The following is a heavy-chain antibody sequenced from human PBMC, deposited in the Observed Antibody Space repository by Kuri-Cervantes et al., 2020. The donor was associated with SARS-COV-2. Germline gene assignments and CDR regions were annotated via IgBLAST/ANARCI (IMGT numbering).Heavy chain of an antibody. V-gene: IGHV3-30*14. D-gene: IGHD5-18*01. CDR2: ISYDGTNK. J-gene: IGHJ6*02. Sequence: GESLKISCAASGFTFSSYAMHWVRQAPGKGLEWVAVISYDGTNKDYTASGKGRFTISRDNSKNTLYLQMNSLRAEDTAVYYCARDGRALDRGMGDYGMDVWGQGTTVTVSS. CDR3: ARDGRALDRGMGDYGMDV. CDR1: GFTFSSYA.